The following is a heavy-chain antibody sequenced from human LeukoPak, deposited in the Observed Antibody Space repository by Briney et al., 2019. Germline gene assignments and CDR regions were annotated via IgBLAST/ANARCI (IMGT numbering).Heavy chain of an antibody. J-gene: IGHJ4*02. D-gene: IGHD6-25*01. CDR2: ISGSGGST. CDR3: ARKIAADY. V-gene: IGHV3-23*01. CDR1: GFTFSSYG. Sequence: GGSLRLSCAASGFTFSSYGMSWVRQAPGKGLEWVSAISGSGGSTYYADSVKGRFTISRDNAKNSLYLQMNSLRAEDTAVYYCARKIAADYWGQGTLVTVSS.